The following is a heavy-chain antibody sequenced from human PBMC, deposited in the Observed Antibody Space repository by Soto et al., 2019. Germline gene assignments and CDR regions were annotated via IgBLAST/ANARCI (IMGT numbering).Heavy chain of an antibody. CDR2: IIPILGIA. Sequence: QVQLVQSGAEVQKPGSSVKVSCKASGGTFSSYTISWVRQAPGQGLEWMGRIIPILGIANYEQKFQGRVTITADKSTSTAYMELSSLRSEDTAVYYCASLEDFWSGLPYYYYYMDVWGKGTTVTVSS. J-gene: IGHJ6*03. CDR1: GGTFSSYT. V-gene: IGHV1-69*02. CDR3: ASLEDFWSGLPYYYYYMDV. D-gene: IGHD3-3*01.